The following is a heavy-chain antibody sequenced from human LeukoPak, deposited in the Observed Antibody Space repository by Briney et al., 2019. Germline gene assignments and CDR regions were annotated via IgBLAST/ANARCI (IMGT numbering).Heavy chain of an antibody. CDR3: ATVSGSYYYYYGMDV. CDR1: GYTLTELS. D-gene: IGHD1-26*01. Sequence: ASVKVSCRVSGYTLTELSMHWVRQAPGKGLEWMGGFDPEDGETIYAQKFQGRVTMTEDTSTDTAYMELSSLRSEDTAVYYCATVSGSYYYYYGMDVWGQGTTVTVSS. CDR2: FDPEDGET. J-gene: IGHJ6*02. V-gene: IGHV1-24*01.